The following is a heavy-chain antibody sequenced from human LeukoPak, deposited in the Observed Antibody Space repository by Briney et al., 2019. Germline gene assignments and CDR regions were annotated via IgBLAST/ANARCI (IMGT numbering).Heavy chain of an antibody. CDR3: AKNSKLWSNPGHLDP. Sequence: GGSLRLSCAASGFTFSNFAMHWVRQAPGKGLEWVASISYDGNTKYYEDSVEGRFTISRDNSKNTMYLQINSLRAEDTAVYYCAKNSKLWSNPGHLDPWGQGTLVTVSA. D-gene: IGHD1-1*01. CDR2: ISYDGNTK. J-gene: IGHJ5*02. V-gene: IGHV3-30*18. CDR1: GFTFSNFA.